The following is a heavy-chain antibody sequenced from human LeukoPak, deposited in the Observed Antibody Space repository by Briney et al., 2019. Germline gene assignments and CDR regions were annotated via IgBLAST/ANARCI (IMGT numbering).Heavy chain of an antibody. CDR2: MNPNSGNT. CDR1: GYTFTSYD. V-gene: IGHV1-8*01. J-gene: IGHJ4*02. Sequence: ASVKVSCKASGYTFTSYDINWVRQATGQGLEWMGWMNPNSGNTVYAQNFQGRVTMTRNTSISTAYMELSSLRSEDTAEYYCARSVPGPAPASYRFDYWGQGTLVTVSS. CDR3: ARSVPGPAPASYRFDY. D-gene: IGHD3-16*02.